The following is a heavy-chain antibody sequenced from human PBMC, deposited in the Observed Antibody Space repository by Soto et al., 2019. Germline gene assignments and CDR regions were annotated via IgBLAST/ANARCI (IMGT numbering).Heavy chain of an antibody. J-gene: IGHJ6*02. D-gene: IGHD4-17*01. Sequence: GGSLRLSCAASGFTFSSYGMHWVRQAPGKGLEWVAVISYDGSNKYYADSVKGRFTISRDNSKNTLYLQMNSLRAEDTAVYYCAKADYGGNSGYYYYYGMDVWGQGTAVTVSS. CDR2: ISYDGSNK. CDR1: GFTFSSYG. CDR3: AKADYGGNSGYYYYYGMDV. V-gene: IGHV3-30*18.